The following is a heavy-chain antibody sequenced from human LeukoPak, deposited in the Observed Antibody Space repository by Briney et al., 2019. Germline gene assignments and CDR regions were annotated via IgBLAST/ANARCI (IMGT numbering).Heavy chain of an antibody. J-gene: IGHJ4*02. Sequence: SETLSLTCTVSGGSISSYYWSWIRQPPGKGLEWIGYIYYSGSTNYNPSLKSRVTISVDTSKNQFSLKLSSVTAADTAVYYCARHGGGNSLYYFDYWGQGTLVTVSS. D-gene: IGHD4-23*01. CDR1: GGSISSYY. CDR3: ARHGGGNSLYYFDY. V-gene: IGHV4-59*08. CDR2: IYYSGST.